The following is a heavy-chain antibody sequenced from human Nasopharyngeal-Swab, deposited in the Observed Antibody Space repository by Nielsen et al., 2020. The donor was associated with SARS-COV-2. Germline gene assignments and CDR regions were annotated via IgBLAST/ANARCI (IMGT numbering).Heavy chain of an antibody. CDR2: IYYSGST. V-gene: IGHV4-39*01. D-gene: IGHD3-22*01. CDR1: GGSISSGDYY. Sequence: SETLSLTCTVSGGSISSGDYYWSWIRQPPGKGLEWIGSIYYSGSTHYNPSLKSRVTIFVDTSKNQFSLKLSSVTAADTAVYYCARNLYYFDTSGYFDYWGQGALVTVSS. CDR3: ARNLYYFDTSGYFDY. J-gene: IGHJ4*02.